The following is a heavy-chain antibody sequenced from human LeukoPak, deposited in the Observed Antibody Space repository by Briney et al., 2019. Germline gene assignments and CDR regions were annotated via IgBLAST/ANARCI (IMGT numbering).Heavy chain of an antibody. J-gene: IGHJ3*02. D-gene: IGHD3-22*01. V-gene: IGHV2-70*04. CDR3: ARTLYYYDSSGYYNTGDAAFDI. CDR1: GFSLSTSGMR. Sequence: ESGPTLVNPTQTLTLTCTFSGFSLSTSGMRVSWIRQPPGKALEWLARINWDDDKFYSTSLKTRLTISKDTAKNQVVLTMTNMDPVDTATYYCARTLYYYDSSGYYNTGDAAFDIWGQGTMVTVSS. CDR2: INWDDDK.